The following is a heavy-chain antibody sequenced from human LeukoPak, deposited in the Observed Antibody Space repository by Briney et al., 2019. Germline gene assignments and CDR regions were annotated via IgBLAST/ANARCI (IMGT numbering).Heavy chain of an antibody. CDR3: ARVNIVVVVAAGSDY. CDR2: IKQDGSEK. Sequence: GGSLGLSCAASGFTFSSYWMSWVRQAPGKGLEWVANIKQDGSEKYYVDSVKGRFTISRDNAKNSLYLQMNSLRAEDTAVYYCARVNIVVVVAAGSDYWGQGTLVTVSS. CDR1: GFTFSSYW. J-gene: IGHJ4*02. D-gene: IGHD2-15*01. V-gene: IGHV3-7*03.